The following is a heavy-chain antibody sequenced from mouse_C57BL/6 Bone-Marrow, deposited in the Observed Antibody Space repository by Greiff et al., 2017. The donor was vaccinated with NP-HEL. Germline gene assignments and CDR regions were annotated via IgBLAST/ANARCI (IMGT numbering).Heavy chain of an antibody. CDR3: ARENYYGSSPHWYFDV. Sequence: VQLQQPGAELVKPGASVKLSCKASGYTFTSYWMHWVKQRPGQGLEWIGMIHPNSGSTNYNEKFKSKATLTVDKSSSTAYMQLSSLTSEDSAVYYCARENYYGSSPHWYFDVWGTGTTVTVSS. D-gene: IGHD1-1*01. J-gene: IGHJ1*03. CDR2: IHPNSGST. CDR1: GYTFTSYW. V-gene: IGHV1-64*01.